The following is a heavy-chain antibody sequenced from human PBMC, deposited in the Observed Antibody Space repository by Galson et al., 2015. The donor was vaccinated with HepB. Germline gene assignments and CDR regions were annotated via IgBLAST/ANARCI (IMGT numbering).Heavy chain of an antibody. CDR2: TYYRSKWYN. J-gene: IGHJ4*02. V-gene: IGHV6-1*01. CDR3: ARQLAYCVANTCQIFFDY. Sequence: AISGDSVSSNSAAWNWTRQSPSRGLEWLGRTYYRSKWYNSYAVSVKSRITINPDTTKNQFSPQLNSVTPEDTAIYYCARQLAYCVANTCQIFFDYWGQGTLVTVSS. CDR1: GDSVSSNSAA. D-gene: IGHD2-21*01.